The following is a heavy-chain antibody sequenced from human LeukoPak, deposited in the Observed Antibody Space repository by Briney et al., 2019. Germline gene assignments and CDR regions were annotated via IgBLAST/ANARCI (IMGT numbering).Heavy chain of an antibody. J-gene: IGHJ4*02. CDR1: GFTFSDYSMN. D-gene: IGHD6-13*01. Sequence: PGGSLRLSCAASGFTFSDYSMNWVRQAPGKGLEWLASIYYSGATYYNPSLKSRLTVSGDTSNNRFSLELTSVTAADTAVYYCARQGLQQLLPGSNFWGQGTLVTVSS. CDR3: ARQGLQQLLPGSNF. V-gene: IGHV4-39*01. CDR2: IYYSGAT.